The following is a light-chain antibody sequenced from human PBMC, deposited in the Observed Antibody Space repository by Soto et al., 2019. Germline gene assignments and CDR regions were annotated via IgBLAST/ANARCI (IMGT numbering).Light chain of an antibody. CDR2: EVS. J-gene: IGLJ1*01. CDR1: SSNIGGNS. CDR3: NSQTTSGIRV. V-gene: IGLV2-14*01. Sequence: QSVMTQPPSVSAAPGQKVTISCSGSSSNIGGNSVSWYQHHPGKAPKLIIYEVSYRPSGVSNRFSGSKSAYTASLTISGLQAEDEADYYCNSQTTSGIRVFGTGTKLTVL.